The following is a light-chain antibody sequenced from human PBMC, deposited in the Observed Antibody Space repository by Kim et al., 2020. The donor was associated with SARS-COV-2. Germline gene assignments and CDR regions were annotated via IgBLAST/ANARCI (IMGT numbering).Light chain of an antibody. V-gene: IGLV4-69*01. CDR1: SGHSDNA. CDR2: VNSDGSH. J-gene: IGLJ3*02. CDR3: QTWGTGIWV. Sequence: ASGKLTCPLGSGHSDNAMSWHRQQPGKGPRHLMKVNSDGSHSKGDGTPDRFSGSSSGAERYLTVSSLQSEDEADYYCQTWGTGIWVFGGGTRLTVL.